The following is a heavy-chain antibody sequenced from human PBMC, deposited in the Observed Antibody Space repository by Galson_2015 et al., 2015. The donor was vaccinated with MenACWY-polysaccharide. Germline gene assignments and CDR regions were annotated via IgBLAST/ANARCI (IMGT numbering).Heavy chain of an antibody. CDR3: ARADCSGKTCYFAF. D-gene: IGHD2-15*01. Sequence: SVKVSCKASGGTFTDYDFGWVRQAPGQGLEWMGRVIPLADRTNYAPRFQGRVTITADRSTSTTYMELSSLAPEDTAVYYCARADCSGKTCYFAFWGQGSLVTVSS. J-gene: IGHJ4*02. CDR1: GGTFTDYD. V-gene: IGHV1-69*04. CDR2: VIPLADRT.